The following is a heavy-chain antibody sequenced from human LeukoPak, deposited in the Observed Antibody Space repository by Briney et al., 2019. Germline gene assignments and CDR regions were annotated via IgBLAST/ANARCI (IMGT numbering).Heavy chain of an antibody. J-gene: IGHJ4*02. V-gene: IGHV3-30*04. D-gene: IGHD6-13*01. Sequence: GGSLRLSCAASGFTFSSYAMHWVRQAPGKGLEWVAVMSYDGSNKYYADSVKGRFTISRDNSKNTLYLQMNSLRAEDTAVHYCARDFKQQLANFDYWGQGTLVTVSS. CDR3: ARDFKQQLANFDY. CDR2: MSYDGSNK. CDR1: GFTFSSYA.